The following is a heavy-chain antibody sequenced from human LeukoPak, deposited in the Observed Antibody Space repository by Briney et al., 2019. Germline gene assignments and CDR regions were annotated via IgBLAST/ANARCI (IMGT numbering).Heavy chain of an antibody. Sequence: ASVKVSCKASGYTFTSYYMHWVRQAPGQGLEWMGIFNPSGGSTSYAQKFQGRVTMTRDMSTSTVYMELSSLRSEDTAVYYCATDYYDSSGYYGDAFDIWGQGTMVTVSS. J-gene: IGHJ3*02. V-gene: IGHV1-46*01. CDR3: ATDYYDSSGYYGDAFDI. CDR2: FNPSGGST. D-gene: IGHD3-22*01. CDR1: GYTFTSYY.